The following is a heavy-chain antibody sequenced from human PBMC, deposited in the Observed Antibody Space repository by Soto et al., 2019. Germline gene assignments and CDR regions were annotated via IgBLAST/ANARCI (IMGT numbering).Heavy chain of an antibody. CDR2: IDPSDSYT. D-gene: IGHD2-15*01. Sequence: KISCKGSGYSFTSYWISWVRQMPGKGLEWMGRIDPSDSYTNYSPSFQGHVTISADKSIGTAYLQWSSLKASDTAMYYCARRGYCSGGSCYFDYGMDVWGQGTTVTVSS. J-gene: IGHJ6*02. CDR3: ARRGYCSGGSCYFDYGMDV. V-gene: IGHV5-10-1*01. CDR1: GYSFTSYW.